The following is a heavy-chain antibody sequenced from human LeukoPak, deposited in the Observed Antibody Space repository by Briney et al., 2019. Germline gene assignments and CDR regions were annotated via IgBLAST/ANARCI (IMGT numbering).Heavy chain of an antibody. D-gene: IGHD1-1*01. CDR1: GYTFTSYY. CDR3: ARRQGTTLSFDY. Sequence: GASVKVSCKASGYTFTSYYMHWVRQAPGQGLEWMGWINAYNGNTNYAQKLQGRVTMTTDTSTSTAYMELRSLRFDDTAVYYCARRQGTTLSFDYWGQGTLVTVSS. CDR2: INAYNGNT. J-gene: IGHJ4*02. V-gene: IGHV1-18*04.